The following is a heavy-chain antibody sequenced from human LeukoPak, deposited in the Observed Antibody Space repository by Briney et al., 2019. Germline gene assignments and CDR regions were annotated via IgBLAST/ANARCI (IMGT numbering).Heavy chain of an antibody. CDR3: ARWARDYYGSGSYPGDY. V-gene: IGHV3-48*03. CDR2: ISSSGSTI. Sequence: GGSLRLSCVASGFTFSSYEMSWVRQAPGKGLEWVSYISSSGSTIYYAHSVKGGFTISRDNAKNSLYLQMNSLRAEDTAVYYCARWARDYYGSGSYPGDYWGQGTLVTVSS. J-gene: IGHJ4*02. CDR1: GFTFSSYE. D-gene: IGHD3-10*01.